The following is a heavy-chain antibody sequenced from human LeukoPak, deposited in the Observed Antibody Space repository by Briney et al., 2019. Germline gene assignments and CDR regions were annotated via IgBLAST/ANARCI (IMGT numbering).Heavy chain of an antibody. D-gene: IGHD3-10*01. CDR2: INANSGGT. V-gene: IGHV1-2*06. CDR1: GYTFADYF. Sequence: ASVKVSCKTSGYTFADYFIHWVRQAPGQGLEYMGRINANSGGTEYQQKFQGRVTMTRDMSISTAYVEINWLISDDTAIYYCSREVSSTPNWELDYWGQGTTVSVSS. J-gene: IGHJ4*02. CDR3: SREVSSTPNWELDY.